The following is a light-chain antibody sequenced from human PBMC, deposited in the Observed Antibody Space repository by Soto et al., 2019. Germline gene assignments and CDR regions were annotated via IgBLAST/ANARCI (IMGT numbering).Light chain of an antibody. Sequence: QAALTQPASVSGSPGQSITITCTGTSSDVGGYNYVAWYQQHPGKAPKLLIYEVTYRPSGVSNRFSGSKSGNTASLTISGLQGEDEADYFCGSYTSSNTVVFGTGTKVTVL. CDR2: EVT. J-gene: IGLJ1*01. CDR3: GSYTSSNTVV. CDR1: SSDVGGYNY. V-gene: IGLV2-14*03.